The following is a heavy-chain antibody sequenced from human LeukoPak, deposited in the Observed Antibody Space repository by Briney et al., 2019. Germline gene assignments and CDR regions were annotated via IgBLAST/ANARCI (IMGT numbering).Heavy chain of an antibody. CDR3: AKDIGGTVTSDY. D-gene: IGHD4-17*01. V-gene: IGHV3-30*18. CDR2: ISYDGSNK. CDR1: GFTFSCYG. J-gene: IGHJ4*02. Sequence: GRSLRLSRAASGFTFSCYGMHWVRQAPGKGLEWVAVISYDGSNKYYADSVKGRFTISRDNSKNTLYLQMNSLRAEDTAVYYCAKDIGGTVTSDYWGQGTLVTVSS.